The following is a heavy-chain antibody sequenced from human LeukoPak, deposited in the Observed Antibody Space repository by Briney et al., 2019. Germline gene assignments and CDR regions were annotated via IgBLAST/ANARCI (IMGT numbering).Heavy chain of an antibody. V-gene: IGHV3-23*01. J-gene: IGHJ4*02. Sequence: GGSLRLFCAVSGISLIHYGMSWVLQAPGKGLEWVAGISGSGGGTNYADSLKGRFTISRDNPKTTLYLQMNRLRADDTAVYFCAKRGVVIRVILVGFHKEAYYFDSWGQGALVTVSS. CDR2: ISGSGGGT. D-gene: IGHD3-22*01. CDR3: AKRGVVIRVILVGFHKEAYYFDS. CDR1: GISLIHYG.